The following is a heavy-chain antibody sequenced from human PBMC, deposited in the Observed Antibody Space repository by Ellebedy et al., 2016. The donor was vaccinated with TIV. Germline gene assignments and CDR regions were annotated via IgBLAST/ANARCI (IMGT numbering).Heavy chain of an antibody. J-gene: IGHJ3*02. Sequence: GGSLRLSCGASGFSFSSYWMSWVRQAPGKGLEWVANIRQDGSEKYYVDSVKGRFTISRDNAANSLYLHLNSLRAEDTAMYYCATDGSYGDYLSPTHAFVIWGQGTMVTVS. CDR1: GFSFSSYW. D-gene: IGHD4-17*01. V-gene: IGHV3-7*01. CDR3: ATDGSYGDYLSPTHAFVI. CDR2: IRQDGSEK.